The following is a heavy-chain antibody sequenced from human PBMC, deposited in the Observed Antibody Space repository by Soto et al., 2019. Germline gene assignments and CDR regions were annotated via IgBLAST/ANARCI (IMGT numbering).Heavy chain of an antibody. CDR2: FDPEDGET. CDR3: ATCSAHYWDYYYYGMDV. D-gene: IGHD2-15*01. CDR1: GYTRTELS. J-gene: IGHJ6*02. V-gene: IGHV1-24*01. Sequence: QVQLVQSGAEVKKPGASAKVSCKVSGYTRTELSMHWVRQAPGKGLEWMGGFDPEDGETIYAQKFQGRVTMTEDTSTDTAYMELSSLRSEDTAVYYCATCSAHYWDYYYYGMDVWGQGTTVTVSS.